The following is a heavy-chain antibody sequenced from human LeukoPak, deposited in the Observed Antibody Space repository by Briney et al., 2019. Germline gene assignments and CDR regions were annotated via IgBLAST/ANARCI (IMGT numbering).Heavy chain of an antibody. D-gene: IGHD1-14*01. J-gene: IGHJ4*02. CDR1: GYTFTSYG. CDR3: AESSGGEYYFDY. V-gene: IGHV1-69*05. CDR2: IIPIFGTA. Sequence: GASVKVSCKASGYTFTSYGISWVRQAPGQGLEWMGRIIPIFGTANYAQKFQGRVTITTDESTSTAYMELSSLRSEDTAVYYCAESSGGEYYFDYWGQGTLVTVSS.